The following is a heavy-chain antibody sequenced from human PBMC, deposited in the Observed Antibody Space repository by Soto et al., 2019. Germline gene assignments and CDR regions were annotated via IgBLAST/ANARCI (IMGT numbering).Heavy chain of an antibody. D-gene: IGHD3-22*01. CDR3: ARELHDSSGYSFYGMDV. CDR1: GYTFTSYY. V-gene: IGHV1-46*03. J-gene: IGHJ6*02. CDR2: INPSGGST. Sequence: GASVKVSCKASGYTFTSYYMHWVRQAPGQGLEWMGIINPSGGSTSYAQKFQGRVTMTRDTSTSTVYMELSSLRSEDTAVYYCARELHDSSGYSFYGMDVWGQGTTVTVSS.